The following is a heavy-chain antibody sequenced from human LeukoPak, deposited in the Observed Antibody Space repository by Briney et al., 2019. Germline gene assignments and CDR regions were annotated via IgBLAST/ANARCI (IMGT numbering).Heavy chain of an antibody. V-gene: IGHV1-2*02. CDR3: AGPWDQVGFDP. J-gene: IGHJ5*02. CDR2: IYPKTGGT. CDR1: GYTFTGYY. D-gene: IGHD1-26*01. Sequence: GSSVKVSCKASGYTFTGYYLHWLRQAPGQGLAWMGWIYPKTGGTSYAQKFQGRVIMTRDTSIRTAYMELIGLISDDTAVYYCAGPWDQVGFDPWGQGTLVSVSS.